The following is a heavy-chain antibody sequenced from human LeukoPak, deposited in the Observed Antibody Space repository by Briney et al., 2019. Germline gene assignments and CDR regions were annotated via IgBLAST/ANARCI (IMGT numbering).Heavy chain of an antibody. Sequence: SQTLSLTCTVSGGSISIGTYYWSRIRQPAGKGLEWIGRTYTTGSTYYNPSLKTRVTISVDTSKNQFSLKLSSVTAADTAVYYCATAYSYGSNFDYWGQGTLVTVSS. CDR3: ATAYSYGSNFDY. V-gene: IGHV4-61*02. CDR2: TYTTGST. J-gene: IGHJ4*02. CDR1: GGSISIGTYY. D-gene: IGHD5-18*01.